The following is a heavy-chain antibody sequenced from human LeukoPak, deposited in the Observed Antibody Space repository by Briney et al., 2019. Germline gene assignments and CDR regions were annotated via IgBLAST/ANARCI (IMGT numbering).Heavy chain of an antibody. Sequence: GGSLRLSCAASGFTFDDYAMHWVRQAPGKGLEWVSGISWNSGSIGYVDSVKGRFTISRDNAKNSLYLQMNSLRAEDTAVYYCARHYLSWFDPWGQGTQVTVSS. CDR3: ARHYLSWFDP. CDR1: GFTFDDYA. D-gene: IGHD2/OR15-2a*01. CDR2: ISWNSGSI. J-gene: IGHJ5*02. V-gene: IGHV3-9*01.